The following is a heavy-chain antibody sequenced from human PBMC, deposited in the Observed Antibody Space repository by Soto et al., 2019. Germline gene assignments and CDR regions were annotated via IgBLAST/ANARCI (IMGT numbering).Heavy chain of an antibody. V-gene: IGHV4-4*02. CDR2: IYHSGST. CDR3: ARDEVAVAGTFDY. Sequence: PSGTLSLTCAVSGGSISSSNWWSWVRQPPGKGLEWIGEIYHSGSTNYNPSLKSRVTISVDKSKNQFSLKLSSVTAADMAVYYCARDEVAVAGTFDYWGQGTLVTVSS. J-gene: IGHJ4*02. D-gene: IGHD6-19*01. CDR1: GGSISSSNW.